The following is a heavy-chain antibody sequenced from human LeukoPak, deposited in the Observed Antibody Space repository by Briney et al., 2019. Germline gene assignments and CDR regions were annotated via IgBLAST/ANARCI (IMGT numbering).Heavy chain of an antibody. J-gene: IGHJ3*02. CDR2: IYYSGST. D-gene: IGHD6-6*01. CDR3: ACLYSSSSTAPDAFDI. CDR1: GGSISSYY. V-gene: IGHV4-59*01. Sequence: SETLSLTCTVSGGSISSYYWSWIRQPPGKGLEWIGYIYYSGSTNYNPSLKSRVTISVDASKNQFSLKLSSVTAADTAVYYCACLYSSSSTAPDAFDIWGQGTMVTVSS.